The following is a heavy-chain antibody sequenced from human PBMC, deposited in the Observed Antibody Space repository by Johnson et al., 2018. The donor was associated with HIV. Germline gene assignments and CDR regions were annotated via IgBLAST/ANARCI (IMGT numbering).Heavy chain of an antibody. D-gene: IGHD6-19*01. CDR2: SGSNAST. CDR3: ARDWGLYSSGWYVDAFDI. CDR1: GFTVSSNY. Sequence: VQLVESGGGLIQPVGSLRLSCAASGFTVSSNYMSWVRQAPGKGLEWVSGISGSNASTYYADSVKGRFTISRDNSKNTLYLQMNSLRAEDTAVYYCARDWGLYSSGWYVDAFDIWGQGTMVTVSS. V-gene: IGHV3-66*03. J-gene: IGHJ3*02.